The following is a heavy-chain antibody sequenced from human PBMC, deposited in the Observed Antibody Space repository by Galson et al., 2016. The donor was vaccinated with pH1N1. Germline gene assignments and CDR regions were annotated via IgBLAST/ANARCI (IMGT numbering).Heavy chain of an antibody. CDR3: ARRLGHRFVYSLRDALDI. CDR2: IYPGDSDT. D-gene: IGHD3-10*02. CDR1: GYSFSNYW. J-gene: IGHJ3*02. V-gene: IGHV5-51*03. Sequence: QSGAEVKQPGESLKISCKASGYSFSNYWIAWVRQMPGKGLEWMGTIYPGDSDTKYSPSFQGQVTISADKSITTAYLQLSSLKATDTAMYYCARRLGHRFVYSLRDALDIWGQGTMVAVSP.